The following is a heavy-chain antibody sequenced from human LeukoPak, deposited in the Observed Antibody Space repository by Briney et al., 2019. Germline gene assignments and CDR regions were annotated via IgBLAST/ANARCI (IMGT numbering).Heavy chain of an antibody. J-gene: IGHJ6*02. CDR1: GFTVSSNY. CDR3: ARELVLVGMDV. CDR2: IYSGGST. D-gene: IGHD3-3*02. Sequence: GGSLRLSCAASGFTVSSNYMSWVRQAPGKGLEWVSVIYSGGSTYYADSVKGRFTISRDNSKNTLYLQMNSLRAEDTAVYYCARELVLVGMDVWGQGTTVTVSS. V-gene: IGHV3-53*01.